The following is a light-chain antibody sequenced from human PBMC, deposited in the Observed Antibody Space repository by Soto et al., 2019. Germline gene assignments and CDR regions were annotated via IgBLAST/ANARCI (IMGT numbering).Light chain of an antibody. CDR2: DAS. Sequence: DIQMTQSPSTLSASVGDRVTITCRASQSISTWLAWYQQKPGKAPKLLIYDASSLEGGVPSRFSGSGSGTEFTLTIRGLQPDDFAPYYCQQYNSFSCTFGQGTKVEIK. V-gene: IGKV1-5*01. CDR1: QSISTW. CDR3: QQYNSFSCT. J-gene: IGKJ1*01.